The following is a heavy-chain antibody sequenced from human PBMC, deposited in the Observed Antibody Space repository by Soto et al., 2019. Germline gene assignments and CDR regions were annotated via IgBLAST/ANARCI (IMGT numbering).Heavy chain of an antibody. J-gene: IGHJ4*02. CDR2: ICDTGGCT. Sequence: GGSLRLACAASGFTFSSYAMAWVRQAPGKGLEWVSSICDTGGCTYYADSVKGRFTFSRDNSKNTMLLQMNSLRAEDTAVYYCARIGSVSANFDYWGLGTLVTVSS. CDR3: ARIGSVSANFDY. CDR1: GFTFSSYA. V-gene: IGHV3-23*01. D-gene: IGHD2-21*01.